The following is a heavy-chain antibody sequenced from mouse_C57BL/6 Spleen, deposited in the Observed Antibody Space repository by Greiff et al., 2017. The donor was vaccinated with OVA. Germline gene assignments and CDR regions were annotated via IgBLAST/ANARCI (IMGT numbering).Heavy chain of an antibody. CDR2: IYPGDGDT. V-gene: IGHV1-82*01. D-gene: IGHD2-4*01. Sequence: QVQLKQSGPELVKPGASVKISCKASGYAFSSSWMNWVKQRPGKGLEWIGRIYPGDGDTNYNGKFKGKATLTADKSSSTAYMQLSSLTSEDSAVYFCARDRVDYAYAMDYWGQGTSVTVSS. CDR3: ARDRVDYAYAMDY. J-gene: IGHJ4*01. CDR1: GYAFSSSW.